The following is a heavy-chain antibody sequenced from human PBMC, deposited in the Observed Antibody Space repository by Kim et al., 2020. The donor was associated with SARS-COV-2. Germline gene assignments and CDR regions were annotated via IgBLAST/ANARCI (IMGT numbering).Heavy chain of an antibody. CDR2: ISYDGSNK. CDR3: ARDMRYYDILTGYFPMGDYYYYYGMDV. D-gene: IGHD3-9*01. V-gene: IGHV3-30-3*01. CDR1: GFTFSSYA. Sequence: GGSLRLSCASSGFTFSSYAMHWVRQAPGKGLEWVAVISYDGSNKYYAHSVKGRFTISRDNSKNTLYLQMNSLRAEDTAVYYCARDMRYYDILTGYFPMGDYYYYYGMDVWGQGTTVTVSS. J-gene: IGHJ6*02.